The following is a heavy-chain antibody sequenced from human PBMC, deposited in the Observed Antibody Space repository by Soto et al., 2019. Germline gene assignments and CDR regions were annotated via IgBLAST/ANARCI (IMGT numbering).Heavy chain of an antibody. Sequence: GASVKVSCKASGFSFSDYYMHWVRQAPGQGLEWMGIINPSGGSTSYAQKFQGRVTMTRDTSTSTVYMELSSLRSEDTAVYYCARGSLGPAAMSMDVWGQGTTVTVSS. CDR2: INPSGGST. V-gene: IGHV1-46*01. CDR1: GFSFSDYY. D-gene: IGHD2-2*01. CDR3: ARGSLGPAAMSMDV. J-gene: IGHJ6*02.